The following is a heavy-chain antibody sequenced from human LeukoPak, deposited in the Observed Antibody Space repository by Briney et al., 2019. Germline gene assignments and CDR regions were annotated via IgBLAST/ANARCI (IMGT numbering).Heavy chain of an antibody. J-gene: IGHJ3*01. CDR2: IDEHGFKT. Sequence: PGGSLRLSCAVSGLTTRYYGMHWVRQAPGKGLEWVASIDEHGFKTYYAASVTGRFTISKDTAKNSLDLQMNSLRAEDTAVYYCARDGITCTRDYWGQGTMVTVSS. D-gene: IGHD4-17*01. V-gene: IGHV3-7*01. CDR3: ARDGITCTRDY. CDR1: GLTTRYYG.